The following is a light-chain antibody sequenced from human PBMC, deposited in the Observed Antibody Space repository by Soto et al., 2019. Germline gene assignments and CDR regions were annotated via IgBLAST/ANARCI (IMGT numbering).Light chain of an antibody. J-gene: IGKJ5*01. Sequence: DIQLTQSPSFLSASVGDRVTITCRASQGISSYLAWYQQKPGKALKLLIYAASTLQSGVPSRFSGSVSGTEFTPTISSLQPEDFSTYYCQQLNSSPITFGQGTRLDIK. CDR2: AAS. CDR1: QGISSY. V-gene: IGKV1-9*01. CDR3: QQLNSSPIT.